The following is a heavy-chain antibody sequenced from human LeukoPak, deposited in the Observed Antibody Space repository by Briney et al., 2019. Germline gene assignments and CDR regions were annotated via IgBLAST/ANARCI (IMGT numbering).Heavy chain of an antibody. Sequence: GGSLRLSCAASGFTFSSYGMSWVRQAPGKGLEWVSSISSSSSYIYYADSVKGRFTISRDNAKNSLYLQMNSLRAEDTAVYYCARDHDRRAGQGTLFYWGQGTLVTVSS. CDR3: ARDHDRRAGQGTLFY. J-gene: IGHJ4*02. CDR1: GFTFSSYG. D-gene: IGHD6-13*01. CDR2: ISSSSSYI. V-gene: IGHV3-21*01.